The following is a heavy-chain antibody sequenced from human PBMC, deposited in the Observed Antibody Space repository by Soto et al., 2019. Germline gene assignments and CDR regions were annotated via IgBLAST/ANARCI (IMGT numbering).Heavy chain of an antibody. V-gene: IGHV4-59*11. Sequence: SETLSLTCTVSGGSISSHYWTWLRQAPGKGLEWIGYISYSGSSYYNPSLKSRVTISADTSRNQFSLRLTSVIAADTAVYFCARADPDASVGFWGQGTLVTVSS. CDR3: ARADPDASVGF. J-gene: IGHJ4*02. CDR2: ISYSGSS. CDR1: GGSISSHY. D-gene: IGHD3-16*01.